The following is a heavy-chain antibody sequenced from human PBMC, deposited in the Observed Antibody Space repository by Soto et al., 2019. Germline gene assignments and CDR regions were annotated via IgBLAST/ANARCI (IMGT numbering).Heavy chain of an antibody. CDR3: AKCRDSGSYPTPLYFDS. CDR1: GFTFSAYA. Sequence: GRSLRLSCAASGFTFSAYAMSWVRQAPGQSLEWVSGFGGTGTSTYYADSVKGRFTISRDDSKNTLYLQMNSLRADDTALYYCAKCRDSGSYPTPLYFDSWGQGALDTVSS. V-gene: IGHV3-23*01. J-gene: IGHJ4*02. D-gene: IGHD1-26*01. CDR2: FGGTGTST.